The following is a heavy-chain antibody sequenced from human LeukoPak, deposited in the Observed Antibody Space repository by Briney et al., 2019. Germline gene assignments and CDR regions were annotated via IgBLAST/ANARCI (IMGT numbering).Heavy chain of an antibody. Sequence: GASVKVSCKASGYTFTSYYIHWVRQAPGQGLEWMGIINPNGGTTSYAQQFQGRVTMTRETSTRTVYMELIGLRSEDTAVYYCARARQQPFDYWGQGTLITVS. D-gene: IGHD6-13*01. J-gene: IGHJ4*02. V-gene: IGHV1-46*01. CDR1: GYTFTSYY. CDR3: ARARQQPFDY. CDR2: INPNGGTT.